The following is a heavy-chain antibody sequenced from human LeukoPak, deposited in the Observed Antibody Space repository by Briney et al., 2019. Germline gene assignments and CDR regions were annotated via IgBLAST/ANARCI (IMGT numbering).Heavy chain of an antibody. Sequence: PGRSLRLSCAASGFTFDDYAMHWVRQAPGKGLEWVSGISWNSGSIGYADSVKGRFTISRDNAKNSLYLQMDSLRAEDTALYYCAKDMAYGSGSYPDAFDIWGQGTMVTVSS. CDR3: AKDMAYGSGSYPDAFDI. J-gene: IGHJ3*02. CDR1: GFTFDDYA. D-gene: IGHD3-10*01. CDR2: ISWNSGSI. V-gene: IGHV3-9*01.